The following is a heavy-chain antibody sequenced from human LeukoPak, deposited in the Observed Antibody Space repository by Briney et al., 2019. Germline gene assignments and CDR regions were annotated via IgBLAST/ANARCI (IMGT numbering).Heavy chain of an antibody. V-gene: IGHV3-11*01. CDR2: ISSSGSTI. CDR1: EFTFSEYY. J-gene: IGHJ4*02. D-gene: IGHD6-13*01. CDR3: ARGAPGYSSRPITY. Sequence: GGSLRLFCAASEFTFSEYYMSWIRQAPGKGLEWVSYISSSGSTIYYADSVKGRFTISRDNAKNSLYLQMNSLRAEDTAVYYCARGAPGYSSRPITYWGQGTLVTVSS.